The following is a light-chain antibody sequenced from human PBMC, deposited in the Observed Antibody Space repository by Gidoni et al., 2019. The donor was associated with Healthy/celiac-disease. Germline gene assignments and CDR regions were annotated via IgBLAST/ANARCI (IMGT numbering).Light chain of an antibody. V-gene: IGKV1-39*01. J-gene: IGKJ1*01. Sequence: DIQMTQSPSSLSASVGDRVTITCRASQSISSYLNWYQQKPGKAPELLIYAASSLQSGVPSRFSGSGSGTDFTLTISSLQPEDFATYYCQQSYSTWTFGQXTKVEIK. CDR1: QSISSY. CDR3: QQSYSTWT. CDR2: AAS.